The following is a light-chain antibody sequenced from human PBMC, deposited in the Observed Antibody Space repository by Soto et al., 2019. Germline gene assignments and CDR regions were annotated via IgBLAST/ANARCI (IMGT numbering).Light chain of an antibody. CDR2: VVS. CDR3: SLYTSSDTPYV. Sequence: QSALTQPASVSGSPGQSITICCTGTSSDVGAYDYVSWYQQHPDKAPKLIIYVVSNRPSGVSNRFSGSKSGNTASLTISGLQAEDEADYYCSLYTSSDTPYVFGTGTKLTVL. V-gene: IGLV2-14*01. J-gene: IGLJ1*01. CDR1: SSDVGAYDY.